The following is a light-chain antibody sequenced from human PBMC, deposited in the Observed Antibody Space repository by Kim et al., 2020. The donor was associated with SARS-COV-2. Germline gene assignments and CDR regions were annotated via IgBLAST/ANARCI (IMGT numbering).Light chain of an antibody. CDR2: GAS. V-gene: IGKV3-20*01. J-gene: IGKJ5*01. CDR3: QQYGSSPPIT. CDR1: QSVSSSY. Sequence: PGERATRACRASQSVSSSYLAWYQQKPGQAPRLLIYGASSRATGIPDRFSGSGSGTDFTLTISRLEPEDFAVYYCQQYGSSPPITFGQGTRLEIK.